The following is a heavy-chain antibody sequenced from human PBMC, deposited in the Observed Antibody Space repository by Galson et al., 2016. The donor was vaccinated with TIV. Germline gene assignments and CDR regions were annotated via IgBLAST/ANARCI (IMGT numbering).Heavy chain of an antibody. V-gene: IGHV3-21*01. CDR2: ISSTSNYI. J-gene: IGHJ6*02. D-gene: IGHD7-27*01. CDR3: ARTGNYYHYAMDV. Sequence: CAASGFTFSNYNMNWVRQAPGKGLEWVSSISSTSNYIYYGDPVKGRFTISRDNAENSLHLHMNSLRAEDTAIYFCARTGNYYHYAMDVWGQGTTVTVSS. CDR1: GFTFSNYN.